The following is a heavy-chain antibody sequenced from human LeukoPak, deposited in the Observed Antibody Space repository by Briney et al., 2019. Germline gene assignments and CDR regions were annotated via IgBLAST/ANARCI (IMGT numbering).Heavy chain of an antibody. CDR1: GFSFSDYY. CDR3: ASSHDYEDAFDI. CDR2: ISSSGSNI. J-gene: IGHJ3*02. Sequence: KPGGSLRLSCAASGFSFSDYYMSWIRQAPGKGLEWISYISSSGSNIYADSVKGRFTISRDNAKNSLYLQMNSLRAEDTAVYYCASSHDYEDAFDIWGQGTMVTVSS. D-gene: IGHD4-17*01. V-gene: IGHV3-11*04.